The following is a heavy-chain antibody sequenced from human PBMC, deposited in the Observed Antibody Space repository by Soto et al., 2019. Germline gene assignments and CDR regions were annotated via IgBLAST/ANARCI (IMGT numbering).Heavy chain of an antibody. Sequence: EVRLLEAGGGLKQPGGSLRLSCAASGFTFKESAMNWVRQAPGKGLEWVASISDTGASTWYAESVRGRLSISRDNSKNTLYMQMNSLRGEDTAVYYCAKGRGSGWAWYFDNWGQGTLVTVSS. CDR2: ISDTGAST. CDR3: AKGRGSGWAWYFDN. V-gene: IGHV3-23*01. J-gene: IGHJ4*02. CDR1: GFTFKESA. D-gene: IGHD6-19*01.